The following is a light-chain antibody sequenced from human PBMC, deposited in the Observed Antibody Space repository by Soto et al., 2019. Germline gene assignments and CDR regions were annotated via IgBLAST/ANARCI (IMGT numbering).Light chain of an antibody. V-gene: IGKV1-33*01. CDR3: QQYDHLPRT. CDR2: DAS. Sequence: IQMIQSPSSLSASVGDRVTITCQASQEIRNYLNWYQQKPGKAPKLLIYDASNLERGVPSRFSGRGSGTDFTFIIISLQPEDFATYYCQQYDHLPRTFGRGTKVAIK. CDR1: QEIRNY. J-gene: IGKJ1*01.